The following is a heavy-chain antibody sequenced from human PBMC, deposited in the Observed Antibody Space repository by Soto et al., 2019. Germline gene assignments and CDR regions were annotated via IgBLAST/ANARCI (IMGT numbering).Heavy chain of an antibody. CDR2: INHSGST. CDR3: ARGGSCSSTSCYAPRGVRYFDL. V-gene: IGHV4-34*01. Sequence: QVQLQQWGAGLLKPSETLSLTCAVYGGSFSGYYWSWIRQPPGKGLEWIGEINHSGSTNYNPSLKSRVTISVDTSKNQFSLKLSYVTAADTAVYYCARGGSCSSTSCYAPRGVRYFDLWGRGTLVTVSS. D-gene: IGHD2-2*01. CDR1: GGSFSGYY. J-gene: IGHJ2*01.